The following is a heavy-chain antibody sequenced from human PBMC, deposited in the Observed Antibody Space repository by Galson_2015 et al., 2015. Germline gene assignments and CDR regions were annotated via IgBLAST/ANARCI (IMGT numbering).Heavy chain of an antibody. D-gene: IGHD3-16*01. J-gene: IGHJ2*01. CDR3: ARAFMGLGL. CDR1: GFTFSNYW. CDR2: IKQDGSGT. V-gene: IGHV3-7*01. Sequence: SLRLSCAAAGFTFSNYWMTWVRQASGKGLEWVANIKQDGSGTYYVDSVKGRFTISRENAKNSLYLQMNSLRAEDTAVYYCARAFMGLGLWGRGTLVAVSS.